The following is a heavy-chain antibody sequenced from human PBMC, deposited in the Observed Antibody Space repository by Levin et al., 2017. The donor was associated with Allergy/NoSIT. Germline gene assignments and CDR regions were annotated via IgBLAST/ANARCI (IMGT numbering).Heavy chain of an antibody. V-gene: IGHV1-69*04. J-gene: IGHJ4*02. Sequence: KISCKASGGTFSSYAISWVRQAPGQGLEWMGRIIPILGIANYAQKFQGRVTITADKSTSTAYMELSSLRSEDTAVYYCAYSYGSYYFDYWGQGTLVTVSS. CDR2: IIPILGIA. CDR3: AYSYGSYYFDY. D-gene: IGHD5-18*01. CDR1: GGTFSSYA.